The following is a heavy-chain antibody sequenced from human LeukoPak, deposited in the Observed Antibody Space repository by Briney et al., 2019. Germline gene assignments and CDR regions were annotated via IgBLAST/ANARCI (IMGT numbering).Heavy chain of an antibody. Sequence: SETLSLTCAVYGGSFSDYYWNWIRQPPGKGLEWIGEINHSGSTNYNPSLKSRVTISVDTSKNQFSLRLSSVTAADTAVYYCARGGLSYYYGSSSFDYWGQGTLVTVSS. V-gene: IGHV4-34*01. CDR1: GGSFSDYY. CDR3: ARGGLSYYYGSSSFDY. CDR2: INHSGST. D-gene: IGHD3-10*01. J-gene: IGHJ4*02.